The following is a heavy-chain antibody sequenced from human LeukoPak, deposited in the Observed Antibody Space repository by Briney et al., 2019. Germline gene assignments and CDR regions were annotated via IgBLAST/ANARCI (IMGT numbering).Heavy chain of an antibody. V-gene: IGHV3-23*01. Sequence: PGGSLRLSCAASGFTFGNYAMNWVRQAPGKGLEWFSTISGTGSSTYYADSAKGRFTISRDNSKDTLFLQLNSLTAADTAMYFCAKASVAIPQYCNSWGQGTLVTVSS. CDR3: AKASVAIPQYCNS. D-gene: IGHD2-2*02. CDR1: GFTFGNYA. J-gene: IGHJ5*02. CDR2: ISGTGSST.